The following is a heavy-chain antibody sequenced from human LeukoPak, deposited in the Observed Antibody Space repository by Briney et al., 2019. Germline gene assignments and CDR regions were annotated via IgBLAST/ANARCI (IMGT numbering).Heavy chain of an antibody. V-gene: IGHV3-66*01. CDR3: TRDPDG. Sequence: GGSLRLSCAASGFTVTNYFMSWVRRAQGKGLEWVSVIYSGGDTFHADSVKGRFILSRDISKNTLYLQMNSLRVDDTAVYYCTRDPDGWGQGTLVTVSS. CDR2: IYSGGDT. CDR1: GFTVTNYF. J-gene: IGHJ4*02.